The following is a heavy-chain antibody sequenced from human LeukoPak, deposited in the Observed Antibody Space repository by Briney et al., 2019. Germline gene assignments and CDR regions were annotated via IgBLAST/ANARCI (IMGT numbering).Heavy chain of an antibody. CDR3: AKDPGPRVLTATHYFDY. Sequence: GRSLRLSCAASGFTFDDYAMHWVRQAPGKGVEWVSGISWNSGSIGYADSVKGRFTISRDNAKNSLYLQMNSLRAEDTALYYCAKDPGPRVLTATHYFDYWGQGTLVTVSS. CDR1: GFTFDDYA. V-gene: IGHV3-9*01. J-gene: IGHJ4*02. D-gene: IGHD2-21*02. CDR2: ISWNSGSI.